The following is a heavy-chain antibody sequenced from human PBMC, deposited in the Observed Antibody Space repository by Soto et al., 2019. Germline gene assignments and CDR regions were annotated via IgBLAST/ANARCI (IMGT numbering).Heavy chain of an antibody. D-gene: IGHD3-16*01. CDR2: IYYSGST. CDR1: GVSISSGGYY. J-gene: IGHJ4*02. Sequence: KSSETLSLTCTFSGVSISSGGYYCSWIRQHPGKGLEWIGYIYYSGSTYYNPSLKSRVTISVDTSKNQFSLKLSSVTAADTAVYYCARTKAVWGSQYYFDYWGQGTLVTVSS. CDR3: ARTKAVWGSQYYFDY. V-gene: IGHV4-31*03.